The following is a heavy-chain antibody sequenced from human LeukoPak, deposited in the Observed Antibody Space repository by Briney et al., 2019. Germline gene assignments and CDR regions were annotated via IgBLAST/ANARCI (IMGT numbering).Heavy chain of an antibody. CDR1: GYTFTSYG. V-gene: IGHV1-18*01. CDR3: ARDSDDFWSGYPPGYFDY. D-gene: IGHD3-3*01. CDR2: ISAYNGNT. Sequence: ASVKVSCKASGYTFTSYGISWVRQAPGQGLEWMGWISAYNGNTNYAQKLQGRVTMTTDTSTSTAYMELRSLRSDDTAVYYCARDSDDFWSGYPPGYFDYWGQGTLVTVSS. J-gene: IGHJ4*02.